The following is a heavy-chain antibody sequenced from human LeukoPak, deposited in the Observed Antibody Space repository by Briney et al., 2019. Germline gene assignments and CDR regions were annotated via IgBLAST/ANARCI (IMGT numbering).Heavy chain of an antibody. J-gene: IGHJ4*02. CDR3: AREGRSWLQSSFDY. D-gene: IGHD5-24*01. V-gene: IGHV3-30*01. CDR2: ISYDGSNK. Sequence: GGSLRLSCAASGFTFSRYAMHWVRQAPGKGPEWVAVISYDGSNKYFADSVKGRFTISRDNSRDTLYLQMNSLRAEDTAVYYCAREGRSWLQSSFDYWGQGTLVTVSS. CDR1: GFTFSRYA.